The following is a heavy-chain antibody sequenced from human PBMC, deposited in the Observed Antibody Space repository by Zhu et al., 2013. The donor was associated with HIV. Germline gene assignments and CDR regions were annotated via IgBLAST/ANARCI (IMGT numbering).Heavy chain of an antibody. V-gene: IGHV1-58*01. CDR2: IVVGSGNT. CDR1: GFTFTSSA. Sequence: QLVQSGPEVKKPGTSVKVSCKASGFTFTSSAVQWVRQARGQRLEWIGWIVVGSGNTNYAQKFQERVTITRDMSTSTAYMELSSLRSEDTAVYYCAAGYRGSSCLLDYWAREPWSPSPQ. CDR3: AAGYRGSSCLLDY. D-gene: IGHD6-13*01. J-gene: IGHJ4*02.